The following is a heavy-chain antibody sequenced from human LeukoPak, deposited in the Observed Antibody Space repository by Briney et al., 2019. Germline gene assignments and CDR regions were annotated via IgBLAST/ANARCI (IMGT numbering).Heavy chain of an antibody. D-gene: IGHD6-13*01. CDR1: GFTFSSYA. Sequence: PGRSLRLSCAASGFTFSSYAMHWVRQAPGKGLEWVAVISYDGSNKYYADSVKGRFTISRDNSKNTLYLQMNSLRAEDTAAYYCARDGEVAAAFDYWGQGTLVTASS. CDR2: ISYDGSNK. V-gene: IGHV3-30-3*01. CDR3: ARDGEVAAAFDY. J-gene: IGHJ4*02.